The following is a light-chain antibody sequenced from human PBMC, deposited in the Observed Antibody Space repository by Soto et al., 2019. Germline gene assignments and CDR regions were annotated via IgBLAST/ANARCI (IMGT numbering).Light chain of an antibody. CDR2: GAS. CDR1: QSVITY. CDR3: QQYGRT. V-gene: IGKV3D-15*01. Sequence: EVVMTQSPATLSVSPGERATLSCRASQSVITYLAWYQQQPGRAPRLLIYGASNRATGIPDRFSGSGSGTDITLTISTLQPEDSAVYYCQQYGRTFGGGTKVDIK. J-gene: IGKJ4*01.